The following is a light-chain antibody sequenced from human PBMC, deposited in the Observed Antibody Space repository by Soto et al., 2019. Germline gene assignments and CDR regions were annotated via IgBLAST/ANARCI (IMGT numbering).Light chain of an antibody. Sequence: QSVLTQPRSVSGSPGQSVTISCTGTNNDVGFYNYVSWYQQQLGKAPKLLIYEVTKRPSGVPDRFSGSKSGNTASLTVSGLQAEDEADYYCSSYGASNVFGTGTKLTVL. V-gene: IGLV2-8*01. CDR2: EVT. CDR1: NNDVGFYNY. J-gene: IGLJ1*01. CDR3: SSYGASNV.